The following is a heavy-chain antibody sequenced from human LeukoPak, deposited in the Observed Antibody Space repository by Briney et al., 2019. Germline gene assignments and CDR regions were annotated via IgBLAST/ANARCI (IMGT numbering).Heavy chain of an antibody. D-gene: IGHD2-2*01. CDR3: ATRYCSISACRASSHHCFAV. V-gene: IGHV3-7*01. Sequence: GGSLRLSCAGSGFMFSSYWMTWVRQAPGKVLEWVGNIRQDGGEAYYVDSVKGRFTVSRDNAKNFVYLQLNSLRVEDTAVYHCATRYCSISACRASSHHCFAVWGKCTTVTVSS. J-gene: IGHJ6*04. CDR1: GFMFSSYW. CDR2: IRQDGGEA.